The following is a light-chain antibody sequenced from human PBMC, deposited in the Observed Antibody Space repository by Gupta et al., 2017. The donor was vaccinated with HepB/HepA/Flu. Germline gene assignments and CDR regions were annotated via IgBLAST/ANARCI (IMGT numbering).Light chain of an antibody. V-gene: IGLV6-57*02. Sequence: FLLTQPHSVSESPGTTVTISCAGSKGRIADNYVVWYLQRPGSVPTTVIHRDNQRASGAPGRFSGSVDSSSNSASLTISGLRPEDEADYYCQSFDSIYWVFGGGTKLTVL. CDR2: RDN. CDR1: KGRIADNY. J-gene: IGLJ3*02. CDR3: QSFDSIYWV.